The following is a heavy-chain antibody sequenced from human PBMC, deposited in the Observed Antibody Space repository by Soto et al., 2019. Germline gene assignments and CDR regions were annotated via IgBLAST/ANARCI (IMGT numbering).Heavy chain of an antibody. CDR2: INPSGGST. J-gene: IGHJ3*02. CDR1: GYTFTSYY. Sequence: ASVKVSCKASGYTFTSYYMHWVRQAPEQGLEWMGIINPSGGSTSYAQKFQGRVTMTRDTSTSTVYMELSSLRSEDTAVYYCASGYCTNGVCYTLDAFDIWGQGTMVTVSS. D-gene: IGHD2-8*01. CDR3: ASGYCTNGVCYTLDAFDI. V-gene: IGHV1-46*03.